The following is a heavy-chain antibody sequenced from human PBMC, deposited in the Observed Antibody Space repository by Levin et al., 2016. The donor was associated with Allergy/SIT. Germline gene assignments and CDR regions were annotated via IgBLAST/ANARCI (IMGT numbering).Heavy chain of an antibody. Sequence: WIRQPPGKGLEWIGEINHSGSTNYNPSLKSRVTISVDTSKNQFSLKLSSVTAADTAVYYCARVEGGQQLVIHGYYYGMDVWGQGTTVTVSS. D-gene: IGHD6-13*01. V-gene: IGHV4-34*01. CDR2: INHSGST. CDR3: ARVEGGQQLVIHGYYYGMDV. J-gene: IGHJ6*02.